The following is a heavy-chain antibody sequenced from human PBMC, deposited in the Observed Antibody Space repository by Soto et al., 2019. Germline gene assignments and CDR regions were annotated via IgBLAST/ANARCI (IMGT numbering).Heavy chain of an antibody. J-gene: IGHJ1*01. CDR2: ISGSGGST. D-gene: IGHD6-19*01. CDR1: GFTFSSYA. Sequence: GGSLRLSCAASGFTFSSYAMSWVRQAPGKGLEWVSAISGSGGSTYYADSVKGRFTISRDNSKNTLYLQMNSLRAEDTAVYYCARAGYSSGWYPDGYFQHWGQGTLVTVSS. V-gene: IGHV3-23*01. CDR3: ARAGYSSGWYPDGYFQH.